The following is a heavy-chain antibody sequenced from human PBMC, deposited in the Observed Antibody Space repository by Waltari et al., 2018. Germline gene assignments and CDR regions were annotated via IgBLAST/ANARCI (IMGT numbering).Heavy chain of an antibody. CDR2: INWNGGST. CDR1: GFTFDDYG. D-gene: IGHD6-19*01. CDR3: ARRKESSGWFNDAFDI. J-gene: IGHJ3*02. V-gene: IGHV3-20*01. Sequence: EVQLVESGGGVVRPGGSLRLSCAASGFTFDDYGMSWVRQAPGKGLEWVSGINWNGGSTGYAVSVKGRLTISRDNAKNSLYLQMNSLRAEDTALYHCARRKESSGWFNDAFDIWGQGTMVTVSS.